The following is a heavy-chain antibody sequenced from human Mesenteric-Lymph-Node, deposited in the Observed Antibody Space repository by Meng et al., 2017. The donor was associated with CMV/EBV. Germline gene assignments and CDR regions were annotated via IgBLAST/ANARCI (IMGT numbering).Heavy chain of an antibody. V-gene: IGHV4-59*01. CDR2: IYYTGST. Sequence: SETLSLTCTVSGGSISTYYWNWIRQPPGKGLEWIGYIYYTGSTRYNPSLKSRVTISVDTSKNQFSLKLNSVTAADTAVYYCARRSVVVAAAQDAFDIWGQGTMVTVSS. CDR1: GGSISTYY. CDR3: ARRSVVVAAAQDAFDI. D-gene: IGHD2-2*01. J-gene: IGHJ3*02.